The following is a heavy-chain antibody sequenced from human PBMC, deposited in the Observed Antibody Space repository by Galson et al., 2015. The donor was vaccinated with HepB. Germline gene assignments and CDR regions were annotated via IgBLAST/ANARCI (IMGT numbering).Heavy chain of an antibody. J-gene: IGHJ2*01. CDR3: ARLLGPTTKYFDL. CDR2: ISSSSSYT. Sequence: SLRLSCAASGFTFSDYYMSWIRQAPGQGLEWVSYISSSSSYTNYADSVKGRFTISRDNTKNSLYLQMNSLRAEDTAVYYCARLLGPTTKYFDLWGRGTLVTVSS. V-gene: IGHV3-11*06. CDR1: GFTFSDYY. D-gene: IGHD1-26*01.